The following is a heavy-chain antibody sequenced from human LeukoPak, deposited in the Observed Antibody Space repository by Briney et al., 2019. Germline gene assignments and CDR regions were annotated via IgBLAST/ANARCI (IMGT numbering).Heavy chain of an antibody. D-gene: IGHD6-13*01. J-gene: IGHJ4*02. CDR2: INHSGST. V-gene: IGHV4-34*01. Sequence: SETLSLTCAVYGGSFSGYYWSWIRQPPGKGLEWIGEINHSGSTNYNPSLKSRVTISVDTSKNQFSLKLSSVTAADTAVYYCARNVAAAVDYWGQGTLATVSS. CDR3: ARNVAAAVDY. CDR1: GGSFSGYY.